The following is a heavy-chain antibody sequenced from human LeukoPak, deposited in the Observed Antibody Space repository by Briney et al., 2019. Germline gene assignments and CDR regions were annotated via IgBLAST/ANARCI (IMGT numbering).Heavy chain of an antibody. CDR3: ARGPYYDFWSGYSFYYFDY. D-gene: IGHD3-3*01. V-gene: IGHV4-34*01. CDR2: INHSGSA. CDR1: GGSFSGYY. Sequence: SETLSLTCAVYGGSFSGYYWSWFRQPPGKGLEWIGEINHSGSANYNPSLKGRVTISVDTSKNQFSLKLSSVTAADTAVYYCARGPYYDFWSGYSFYYFDYWGQGTLVTVSS. J-gene: IGHJ4*02.